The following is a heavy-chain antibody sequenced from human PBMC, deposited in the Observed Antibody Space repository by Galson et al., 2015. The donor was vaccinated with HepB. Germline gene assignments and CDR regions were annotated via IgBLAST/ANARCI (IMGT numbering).Heavy chain of an antibody. J-gene: IGHJ4*02. Sequence: SVKVSCKASGYTFTSYYMHWVRQAPGQGLEWMGIINPSGGSTSYAQKFQGRVTMTRDTSTSTVYMELSSLRSEDTAVYYCARDRGYCSGGSCYSDSAFDYWGQGTLVTVSS. CDR1: GYTFTSYY. D-gene: IGHD2-15*01. V-gene: IGHV1-46*01. CDR3: ARDRGYCSGGSCYSDSAFDY. CDR2: INPSGGST.